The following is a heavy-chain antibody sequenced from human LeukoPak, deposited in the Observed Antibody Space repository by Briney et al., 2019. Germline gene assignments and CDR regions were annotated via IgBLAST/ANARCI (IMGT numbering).Heavy chain of an antibody. CDR2: IYNSGST. CDR1: GDSISSNY. V-gene: IGHV4-59*01. D-gene: IGHD3-22*01. CDR3: ARLFYDSRGYYWFDP. J-gene: IGHJ5*02. Sequence: SETLSLTCAVSGDSISSNYWSWIRQPPGEGLEWIGYIYNSGSTKYNPSLKTRVTISVDTSKNLFSLKLTSVTAADTAVYYCARLFYDSRGYYWFDPWGQGTLVTVSS.